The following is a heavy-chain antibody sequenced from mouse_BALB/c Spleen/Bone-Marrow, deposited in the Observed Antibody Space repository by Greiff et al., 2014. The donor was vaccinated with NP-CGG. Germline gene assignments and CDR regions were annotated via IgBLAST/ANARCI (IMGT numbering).Heavy chain of an antibody. V-gene: IGHV5-4*02. Sequence: VQLKESGGGLVKPGGSLKLSCAASGFTFSDYYMYWVRQTPEKRLEWVATISDGGGYTYYPDSVWGRFTISRDNAKNNLYLQMSSLKSEDTAMYYCARSGESYGAMDYWGQGTSVNVFS. CDR2: ISDGGGYT. CDR3: ARSGESYGAMDY. D-gene: IGHD1-1*02. CDR1: GFTFSDYY. J-gene: IGHJ4*01.